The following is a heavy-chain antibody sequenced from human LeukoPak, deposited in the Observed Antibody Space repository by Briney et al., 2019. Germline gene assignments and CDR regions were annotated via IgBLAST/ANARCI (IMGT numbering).Heavy chain of an antibody. Sequence: PGRSLVLSCAASGFTFSAYAMHWVRQAPGKGLEWVGVIWYDGSNKEYADSVKGRFTISRDNSKNTLNLQMNGLRAEDTAVYYCARTSREFNDCDYWGQGTLVTVSS. D-gene: IGHD3-10*01. CDR3: ARTSREFNDCDY. J-gene: IGHJ4*02. CDR2: IWYDGSNK. CDR1: GFTFSAYA. V-gene: IGHV3-33*01.